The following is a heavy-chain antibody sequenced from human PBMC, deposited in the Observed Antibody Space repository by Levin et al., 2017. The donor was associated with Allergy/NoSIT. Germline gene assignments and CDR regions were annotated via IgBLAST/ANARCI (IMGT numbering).Heavy chain of an antibody. D-gene: IGHD3-3*01. CDR1: GFTFSSYS. Sequence: GESLKISCAASGFTFSSYSMNWVRQAPGKGLEWVSYISSSSSTIYYADSVKGRFTISRDNAKNSLYLQMNSLRAEDTAVYYCARTPRPYDFWSGYYMSFDYWGQGTLVTVSS. CDR3: ARTPRPYDFWSGYYMSFDY. CDR2: ISSSSSTI. V-gene: IGHV3-48*01. J-gene: IGHJ4*02.